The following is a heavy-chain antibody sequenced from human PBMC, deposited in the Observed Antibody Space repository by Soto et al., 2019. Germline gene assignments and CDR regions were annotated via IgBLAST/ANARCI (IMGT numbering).Heavy chain of an antibody. J-gene: IGHJ4*02. CDR1: GYTFTSYG. CDR2: ISAYNGNT. V-gene: IGHV1-18*01. D-gene: IGHD4-17*01. CDR3: ARTTEGMWSDY. Sequence: GASVKVSCKASGYTFTSYGISWVRQAPGQGLEWMGWISAYNGNTNYAQNLQGRVTMTTDTSTSTACMELRSLRSDDTAVYYCARTTEGMWSDYWGQGTPVTISS.